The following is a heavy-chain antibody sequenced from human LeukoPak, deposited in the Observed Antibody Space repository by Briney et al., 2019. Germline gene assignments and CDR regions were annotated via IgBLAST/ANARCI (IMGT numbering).Heavy chain of an antibody. Sequence: GGSLRLSCAASGFTFSSYSMNWVRQAPGKGLEWVSAISGSGGSTYYADSVKGRFTISRDNSKNTLYLQMNSLRAEDTAVYYCAKDARDGYNYFDYWGQGTLVTVSS. V-gene: IGHV3-23*01. CDR1: GFTFSSYS. CDR3: AKDARDGYNYFDY. CDR2: ISGSGGST. J-gene: IGHJ4*02. D-gene: IGHD5-24*01.